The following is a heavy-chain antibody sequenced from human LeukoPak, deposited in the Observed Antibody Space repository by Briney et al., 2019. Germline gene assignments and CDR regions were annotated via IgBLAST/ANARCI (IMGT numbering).Heavy chain of an antibody. J-gene: IGHJ4*02. CDR2: IYTSGST. CDR1: GASISSYY. Sequence: PSETLSLTCTVSGASISSYYWSWIRQPAGKGLEWIGRIYTSGSTNYNPSLKSRVTMSVDTSKNQFSLKLNSVTAADTAVYYCARGGYYYDSSGSSPLDYWGQGTLVTVSS. V-gene: IGHV4-4*07. CDR3: ARGGYYYDSSGSSPLDY. D-gene: IGHD3-22*01.